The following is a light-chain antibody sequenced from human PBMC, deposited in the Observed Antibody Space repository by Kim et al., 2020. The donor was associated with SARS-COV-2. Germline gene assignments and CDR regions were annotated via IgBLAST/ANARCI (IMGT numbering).Light chain of an antibody. CDR3: QSGDISDTV. CDR2: KDN. V-gene: IGLV3-25*03. CDR1: ALPKQY. Sequence: SYELTQPPSVSVSPGQTARITCSGDALPKQYAYWYQQKPGQAPVLVIYKDNERPAGIPERFSGSSSGTTVTLTISGVQAEDEADYFWQSGDISDTVFGGG. J-gene: IGLJ3*02.